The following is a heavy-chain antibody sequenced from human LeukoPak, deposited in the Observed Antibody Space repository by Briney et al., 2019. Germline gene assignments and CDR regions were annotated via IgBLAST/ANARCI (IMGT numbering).Heavy chain of an antibody. V-gene: IGHV3-30*03. CDR3: ARDWRRGYSYGES. Sequence: GGSLRISCAASGFTFSSYGMHWVRQAPGKGLEWVAVISYDGSNKYYEDSVKGRFTISRDNSKNTLYLQMNSLRAEDTAVYYCARDWRRGYSYGESWGQGTLVTVSS. D-gene: IGHD5-18*01. CDR1: GFTFSSYG. J-gene: IGHJ4*02. CDR2: ISYDGSNK.